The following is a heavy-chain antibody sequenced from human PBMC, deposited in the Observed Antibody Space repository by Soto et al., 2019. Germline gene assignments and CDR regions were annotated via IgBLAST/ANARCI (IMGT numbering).Heavy chain of an antibody. CDR1: GGSMNNYY. Sequence: QVQLQESGPGLVKPSETLSLTCTVSGGSMNNYYWSWIRQPPGKGLEWIGYIYYTGSTNYNPSLKSRVTISADTSKNQCSRKLSSVTAADTAVYHCARSPGWSSGWYYFDHWGQGTLVTVSS. CDR2: IYYTGST. CDR3: ARSPGWSSGWYYFDH. D-gene: IGHD6-19*01. V-gene: IGHV4-59*01. J-gene: IGHJ4*02.